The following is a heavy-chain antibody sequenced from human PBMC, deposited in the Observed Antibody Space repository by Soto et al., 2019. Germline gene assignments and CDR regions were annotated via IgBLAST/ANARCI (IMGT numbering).Heavy chain of an antibody. CDR1: GGSISSGNYY. D-gene: IGHD1-7*01. J-gene: IGHJ4*02. CDR2: ISYSGST. V-gene: IGHV4-30-4*01. CDR3: ATMGTPATGLYYFDY. Sequence: QVQLQESGPGLVKPSQTLSLTCTVSGGSISSGNYYWSWISQPPGKGLEWIGFISYSGSTYYNASLKSRVTISVDMSKNQFSLNLNSVNAADTAVYYCATMGTPATGLYYFDYWGQGTLVTVSS.